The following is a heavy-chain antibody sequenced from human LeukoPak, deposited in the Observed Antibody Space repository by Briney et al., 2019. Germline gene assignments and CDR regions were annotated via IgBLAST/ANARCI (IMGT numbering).Heavy chain of an antibody. V-gene: IGHV4-59*08. CDR1: GGSISSYY. Sequence: PSETLSLTCTVSGGSISSYYWSWIRQPPGKGLEWIGYILYSGTTNSNPPLKSRVTISVDTSKNQISLKLSSVTAADTAVYYCARMGGYSGYATHWGQGTLVTVSS. D-gene: IGHD5-12*01. CDR2: ILYSGTT. J-gene: IGHJ4*02. CDR3: ARMGGYSGYATH.